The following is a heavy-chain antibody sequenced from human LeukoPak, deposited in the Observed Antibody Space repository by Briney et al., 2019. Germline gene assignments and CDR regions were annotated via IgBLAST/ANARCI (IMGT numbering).Heavy chain of an antibody. CDR1: GGSLSGHY. D-gene: IGHD5-24*01. J-gene: IGHJ4*02. V-gene: IGHV4-34*01. CDR3: ARLFGYRTRWQAY. CDR2: INHSGTT. Sequence: SETLSLTCGVYGGSLSGHYWIWIRQPPGKGLEWIGEINHSGTTSYNPSLKSRVTISVDTSKNQFSLKLSSVTAADTAVYYCARLFGYRTRWQAYCGEGTLVTVSS.